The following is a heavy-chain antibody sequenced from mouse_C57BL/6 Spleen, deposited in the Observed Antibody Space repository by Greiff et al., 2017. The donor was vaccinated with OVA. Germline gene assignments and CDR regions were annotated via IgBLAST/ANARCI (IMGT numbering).Heavy chain of an antibody. Sequence: QVQLQQSGPELVKPGASVKISCKASGYAFSSSWMNWVKQRPGKGLEWIGRIYPGDGDTNYNGKFKGKATLTADKSSSTAYMQLSSLTSEDSAVYFCGRYYPYAMDYWGQGTSVTVSS. CDR3: GRYYPYAMDY. CDR2: IYPGDGDT. CDR1: GYAFSSSW. V-gene: IGHV1-82*01. D-gene: IGHD2-3*01. J-gene: IGHJ4*01.